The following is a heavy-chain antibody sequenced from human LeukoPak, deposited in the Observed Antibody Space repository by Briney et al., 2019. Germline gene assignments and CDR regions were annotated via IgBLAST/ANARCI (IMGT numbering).Heavy chain of an antibody. CDR3: AREYYYDSSGYGDY. J-gene: IGHJ4*02. D-gene: IGHD3-22*01. V-gene: IGHV1-69*13. CDR1: GGTFSSYA. Sequence: ASVKVSCKASGGTFSSYAISWVRQAPGQGLEWMGGIIPIFGTANYAQKFQGRVTITADESTSTAYMELSSLRSEDTAVYYCAREYYYDSSGYGDYWGQGTLVTVSS. CDR2: IIPIFGTA.